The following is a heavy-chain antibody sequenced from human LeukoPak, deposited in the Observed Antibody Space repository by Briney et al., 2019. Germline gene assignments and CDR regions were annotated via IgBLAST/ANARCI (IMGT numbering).Heavy chain of an antibody. CDR2: ISGSGGST. CDR1: GFTFSSYA. D-gene: IGHD3-9*01. Sequence: GGSLRLSCAASGFTFSSYAMSWVRQAPGKGLERVSAISGSGGSTYYADSVKGRFTISRDNSKNTLYLQMNSLRAEDTAVYYCARFSFDWGAFDYWGQGTLVTVSS. V-gene: IGHV3-23*01. J-gene: IGHJ4*02. CDR3: ARFSFDWGAFDY.